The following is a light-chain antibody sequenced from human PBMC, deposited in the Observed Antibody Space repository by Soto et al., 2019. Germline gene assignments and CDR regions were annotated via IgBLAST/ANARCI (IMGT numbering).Light chain of an antibody. CDR2: EVD. J-gene: IGLJ2*01. Sequence: QSVLTQPASVSGSPGQSITISCTGTRTDIGGYNYVSWYQQYPGKAPKLIIYEVDHRPSGVSSRFSGSKSGITASLTISGLQAEDEADYYCTSYASSSTLLFGGGTKLTVL. CDR3: TSYASSSTLL. V-gene: IGLV2-14*01. CDR1: RTDIGGYNY.